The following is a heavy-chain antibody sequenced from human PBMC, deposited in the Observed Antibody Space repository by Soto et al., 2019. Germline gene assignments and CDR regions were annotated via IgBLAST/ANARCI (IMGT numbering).Heavy chain of an antibody. J-gene: IGHJ6*02. CDR2: IYYSGST. Sequence: SETLSLTCTVSGGSISSGDYYWSWIRQPPGKGLEWIGYIYYSGSTYYNPSLKSRVTISVDTSKNQFSLKLSSVTAADTAVYYCAREGREYYYDSSGYWAYYYGMDVWGQGTTVTVSS. V-gene: IGHV4-30-4*01. CDR1: GGSISSGDYY. CDR3: AREGREYYYDSSGYWAYYYGMDV. D-gene: IGHD3-22*01.